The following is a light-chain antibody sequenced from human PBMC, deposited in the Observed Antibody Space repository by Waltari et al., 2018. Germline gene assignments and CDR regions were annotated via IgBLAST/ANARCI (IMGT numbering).Light chain of an antibody. CDR2: DVI. J-gene: IGLJ2*01. Sequence: QSALTQPASVSGSPGQSITISCTGTSSDIGSYSYVSWYQQHPGKAPKLMIYDVIYRPSGVSNLFSGSKSGNTASLTISGLQAEDEADYYCSSYSSSSIVVFGGGTKLTVL. CDR3: SSYSSSSIVV. V-gene: IGLV2-14*03. CDR1: SSDIGSYSY.